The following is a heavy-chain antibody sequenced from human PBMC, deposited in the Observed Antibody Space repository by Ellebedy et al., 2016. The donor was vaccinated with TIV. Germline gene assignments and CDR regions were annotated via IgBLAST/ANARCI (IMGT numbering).Heavy chain of an antibody. J-gene: IGHJ4*02. V-gene: IGHV1-2*02. Sequence: ASVKVSCXAAGYNFTAYFIHWMRQAPGQGLEWVGWVNPDTGGTHYAQKFRGRVTITRDTSITTVYMELIGLRSDDSAVYFCARDVDDSGGFDYWGQGTLVTVSS. CDR2: VNPDTGGT. D-gene: IGHD4-17*01. CDR3: ARDVDDSGGFDY. CDR1: GYNFTAYF.